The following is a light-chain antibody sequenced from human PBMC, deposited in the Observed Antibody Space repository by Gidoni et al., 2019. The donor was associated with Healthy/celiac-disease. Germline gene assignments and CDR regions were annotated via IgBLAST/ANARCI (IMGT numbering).Light chain of an antibody. V-gene: IGKV1-5*03. CDR1: QSISSW. CDR3: QPYNSYLWEWT. Sequence: DIQMTQSPSTLSASVGDRVTIPCRASQSISSWLALYQQKPGKAPKLLIYKSSSLASGVPSRFSVSGSGTEFTLTISSLQPDDFATYYCQPYNSYLWEWTFGQGTRVEIK. J-gene: IGKJ1*01. CDR2: KSS.